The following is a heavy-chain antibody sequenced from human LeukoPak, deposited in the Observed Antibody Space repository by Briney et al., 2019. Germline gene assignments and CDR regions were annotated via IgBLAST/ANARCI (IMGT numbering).Heavy chain of an antibody. V-gene: IGHV3-23*01. CDR1: GFTLSNHG. Sequence: GGSLRLSCAASGFTLSNHGMNWVRQAPGKGLEWVSGISPSGGTTYYADSVKGRSTTSRDNAKNTLYLQMNSLRAEDTAVYYCARADYYDSSGYSDYWGQGTLVTVSS. D-gene: IGHD3-22*01. J-gene: IGHJ4*02. CDR2: ISPSGGTT. CDR3: ARADYYDSSGYSDY.